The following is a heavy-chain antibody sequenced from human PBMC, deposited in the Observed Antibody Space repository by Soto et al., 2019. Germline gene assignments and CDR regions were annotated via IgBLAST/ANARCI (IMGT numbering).Heavy chain of an antibody. CDR2: ISYDGLDA. CDR3: AKGPRPGLRPTRDNWFDP. V-gene: IGHV3-30*18. D-gene: IGHD5-12*01. CDR1: GFTFSSYA. Sequence: HPXESLRLSCGASGFTFSSYAMHWVRQAAGKGLEWVAGISYDGLDAYYAGSMKGRFTISRDNSKNTLYLQVYSLRGEDTAVYYCAKGPRPGLRPTRDNWFDPWGQGTRVTVSS. J-gene: IGHJ5*02.